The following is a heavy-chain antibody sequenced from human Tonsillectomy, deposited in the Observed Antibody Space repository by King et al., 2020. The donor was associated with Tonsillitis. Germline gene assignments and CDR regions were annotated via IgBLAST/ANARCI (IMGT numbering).Heavy chain of an antibody. CDR1: GFTFSSYW. CDR3: ARGLMVRGGY. CDR2: INSDGRST. V-gene: IGHV3-74*01. D-gene: IGHD3-10*01. J-gene: IGHJ4*02. Sequence: VQLVESGGGLVQPGGSLRLSCAASGFTFSSYWMHWVRQAPGKGLVWVSGINSDGRSTSYADSVKGRFTISRDNAKNTLYLQMNSLRAEDTAVYYCARGLMVRGGYWGQGTLVTVSS.